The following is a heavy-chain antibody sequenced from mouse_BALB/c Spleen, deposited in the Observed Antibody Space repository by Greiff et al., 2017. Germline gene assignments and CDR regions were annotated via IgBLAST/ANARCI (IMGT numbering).Heavy chain of an antibody. CDR3: ARLEYGNYGFDY. CDR2: INPNNGGT. D-gene: IGHD2-10*02. Sequence: VQLQQSGPELVKPGASVKIPCKASGYTFTDYNMDWVEQSHGKSLEWIGDINPNNGGTIYNQKFKGKATLTVDKSSSTAYMELRSLTSEDTAVYYCARLEYGNYGFDYWGQGTTLTVSS. J-gene: IGHJ2*01. CDR1: GYTFTDYN. V-gene: IGHV1-18*01.